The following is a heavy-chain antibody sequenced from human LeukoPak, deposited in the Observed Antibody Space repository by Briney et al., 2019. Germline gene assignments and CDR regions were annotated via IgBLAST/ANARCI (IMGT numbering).Heavy chain of an antibody. CDR2: ISAYNGNT. J-gene: IGHJ4*02. CDR3: ARGFMVRGVIHRHSDY. CDR1: GYTFTIYG. D-gene: IGHD3-10*01. Sequence: ASVKVSCKASGYTFTIYGISRLRQAPGPGLEWMGWISAYNGNTNYAQKLQGRVTMTTDTSTSTAYMELRSLRSDDTAVYYCARGFMVRGVIHRHSDYWGQGTLVTVSS. V-gene: IGHV1-18*01.